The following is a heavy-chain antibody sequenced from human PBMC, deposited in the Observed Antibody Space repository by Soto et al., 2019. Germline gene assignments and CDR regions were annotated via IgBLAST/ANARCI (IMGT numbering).Heavy chain of an antibody. Sequence: SETLSLTCAVYGGSFSGYYWIWIRQPPGKGLEWIGEINHSGSTNYNPSLKSRVTISVDTSKNQFSLKLSSVSAADTAVYYCARGPSGYCSSTSCYGRGWFDPWGQGTLVTVSS. J-gene: IGHJ5*02. D-gene: IGHD2-2*01. CDR1: GGSFSGYY. CDR2: INHSGST. CDR3: ARGPSGYCSSTSCYGRGWFDP. V-gene: IGHV4-34*01.